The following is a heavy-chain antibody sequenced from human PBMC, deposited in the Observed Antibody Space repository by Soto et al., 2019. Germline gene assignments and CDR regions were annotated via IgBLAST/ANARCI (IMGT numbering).Heavy chain of an antibody. CDR3: ASPARYSGYDSHFDY. CDR2: IIPIFGTA. D-gene: IGHD5-12*01. CDR1: GGTFSSYA. J-gene: IGHJ4*02. Sequence: SVKVSCKASGGTFSSYAISWVRQAPGQGLEWMGGIIPIFGTANYAQKFQGRVTITADESTSTAYMELSSLRSEDTAVYYCASPARYSGYDSHFDYWGQGTLVTVSS. V-gene: IGHV1-69*13.